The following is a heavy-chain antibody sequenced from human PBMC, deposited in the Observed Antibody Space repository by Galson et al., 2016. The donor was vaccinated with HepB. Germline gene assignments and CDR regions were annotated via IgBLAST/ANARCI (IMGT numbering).Heavy chain of an antibody. V-gene: IGHV4-34*01. CDR3: AXMGGXGYTAVNWFXP. D-gene: IGHD5-24*01. CDR1: XXSFXXXY. CDR2: INDSGXX. Sequence: ETXXXTCAVXXXSFXXXYXXXIRXXXGKGXXWIXXINDSGXXNYXPXLKKRVTISVDTSKNQLSLKLGSVTAXDTAVYYCAXMGGXGYTAVNWFXPWGQGXXVTXXX. J-gene: IGHJ5*02.